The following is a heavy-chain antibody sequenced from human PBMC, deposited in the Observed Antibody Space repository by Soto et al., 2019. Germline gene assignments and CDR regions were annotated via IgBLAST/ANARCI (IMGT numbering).Heavy chain of an antibody. Sequence: GESLKISCKASGYNFTAFWIHWVRQMPGKGLEWLGKIDPSDSYTNYSPSFEGHVTISTDNSITTAYLQWSNLRASDTALYFCARVHKNWFDSWAQGTMVTVSS. CDR1: GYNFTAFW. V-gene: IGHV5-10-1*01. J-gene: IGHJ5*01. CDR2: IDPSDSYT. CDR3: ARVHKNWFDS.